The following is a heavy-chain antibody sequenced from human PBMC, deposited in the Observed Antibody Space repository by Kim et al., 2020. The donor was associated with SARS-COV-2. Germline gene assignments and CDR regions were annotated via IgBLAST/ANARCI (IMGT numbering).Heavy chain of an antibody. CDR2: IYYSGST. CDR3: ARVADSGYDLGFDY. CDR1: GGSISSSSYY. D-gene: IGHD5-12*01. Sequence: SETLSLTCTVSGGSISSSSYYWGWIRQPPGKGLEWIGSIYYSGSTYYNPSLKSRVTISVDTSKNQFSLKLSSVTAADTAVYYCARVADSGYDLGFDYWGQGTLVTVSS. J-gene: IGHJ4*02. V-gene: IGHV4-39*07.